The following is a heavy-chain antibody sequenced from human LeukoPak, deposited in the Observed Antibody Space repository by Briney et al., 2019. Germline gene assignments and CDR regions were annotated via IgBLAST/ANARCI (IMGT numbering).Heavy chain of an antibody. Sequence: ASVKVSCKASGYTFTNYYIHWVRQAPGQGLEWMGRINPHSGGTNYAQKLQGRVTMTRDTSISTAYMELSSLRSDDTAVYYCARDKDFVVVVPATDAFDIWGQGTMVTASS. D-gene: IGHD2-15*01. CDR3: ARDKDFVVVVPATDAFDI. V-gene: IGHV1-2*02. CDR2: INPHSGGT. CDR1: GYTFTNYY. J-gene: IGHJ3*02.